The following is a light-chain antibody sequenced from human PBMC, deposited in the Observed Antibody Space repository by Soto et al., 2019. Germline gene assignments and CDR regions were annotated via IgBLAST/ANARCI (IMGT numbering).Light chain of an antibody. CDR1: QSVSSYY. V-gene: IGKV3-20*01. Sequence: EIVLTQSPGTLSLSPGERATLSCRASQSVSSYYLAWYQQKPGQAPRLLIYAASSRATGIPDRFSGGGSGTDFTLTISRLEPEDFEVYYCQQCGSSQWKFGKGTKVDI. CDR2: AAS. CDR3: QQCGSSQWK. J-gene: IGKJ1*01.